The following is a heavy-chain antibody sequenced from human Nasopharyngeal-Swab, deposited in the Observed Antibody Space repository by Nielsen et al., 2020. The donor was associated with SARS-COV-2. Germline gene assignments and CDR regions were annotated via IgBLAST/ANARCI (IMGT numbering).Heavy chain of an antibody. J-gene: IGHJ6*03. CDR3: ARKGGYSYGLLYYYMDV. Sequence: GESLKISCAASGFTFSSYAMHWVRQAPGKGLEWVAVISYDGSNKYYADSVKGRFTISRDNSKNTLYLQMNSLRAEDTAVYYCARKGGYSYGLLYYYMDVWGKGTTVTVSS. V-gene: IGHV3-30*14. CDR2: ISYDGSNK. D-gene: IGHD5-18*01. CDR1: GFTFSSYA.